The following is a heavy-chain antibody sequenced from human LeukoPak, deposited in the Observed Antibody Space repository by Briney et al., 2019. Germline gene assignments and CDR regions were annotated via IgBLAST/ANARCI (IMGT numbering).Heavy chain of an antibody. CDR1: GASISSRSYY. D-gene: IGHD3-22*01. CDR2: MYYSGST. Sequence: SETLSLTCTVSGASISSRSYYWRWIRQSPGKVLEWIGNMYYSGSTHYSPSLNSRVTISRQTSKNQVSLKLSSVTAADSAVYYCARLEDSGGYRFDYWGQGALVTVSS. V-gene: IGHV4-39*01. J-gene: IGHJ4*02. CDR3: ARLEDSGGYRFDY.